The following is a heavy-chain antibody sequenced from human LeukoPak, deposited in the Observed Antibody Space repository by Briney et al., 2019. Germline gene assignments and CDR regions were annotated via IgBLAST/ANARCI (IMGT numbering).Heavy chain of an antibody. J-gene: IGHJ4*02. Sequence: GGPVTQSCAACGSTSDVYVMGRVRQAQGKGLEWVCGRNWNGGSTGYPDSVKGRFTISRDNAKNSLYLQMNSLSAEDTALYYCARSGNWNHGDYWGQGTLVTVSS. D-gene: IGHD1-14*01. CDR2: RNWNGGST. V-gene: IGHV3-20*04. CDR1: GSTSDVYV. CDR3: ARSGNWNHGDY.